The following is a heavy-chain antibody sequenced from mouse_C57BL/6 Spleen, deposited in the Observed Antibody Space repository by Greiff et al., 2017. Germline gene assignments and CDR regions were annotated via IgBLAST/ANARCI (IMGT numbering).Heavy chain of an antibody. CDR1: GFTFSSYA. CDR3: ARYYDYDGVYAMDY. Sequence: EVQRVESGGGLVKPGGSLKLSCAASGFTFSSYAMSWVRQTPEKRLEWVATISDGGSYTYYPDNVKGRFTISRDNAKNNLYLQMSHLKSEDTAMYYCARYYDYDGVYAMDYWGQGTSVTVSS. D-gene: IGHD2-4*01. CDR2: ISDGGSYT. V-gene: IGHV5-4*01. J-gene: IGHJ4*01.